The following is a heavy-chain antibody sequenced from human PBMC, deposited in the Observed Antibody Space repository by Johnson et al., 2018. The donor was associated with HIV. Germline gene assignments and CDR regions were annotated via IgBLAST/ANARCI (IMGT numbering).Heavy chain of an antibody. CDR2: IWFDGSKK. V-gene: IGHV3-33*01. CDR3: WGYSTSSNAAFDI. D-gene: IGHD6-6*01. Sequence: QVKLVESGGGVVQSERSLRLSCAASGVSFSDYAMHWVRQAPGKGLAWVAVIWFDGSKKYNTHPVKGRFTISRDNSKNTLFLQMNSLRAEDTAVYYCWGYSTSSNAAFDIWGQGTMVTVSS. CDR1: GVSFSDYA. J-gene: IGHJ3*02.